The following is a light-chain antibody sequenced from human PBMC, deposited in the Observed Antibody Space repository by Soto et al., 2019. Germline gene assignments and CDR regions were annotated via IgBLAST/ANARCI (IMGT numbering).Light chain of an antibody. V-gene: IGKV1-9*01. Sequence: DIQLTQSPSFLSASVGDRVTITGRARQGVSGYLAWYQQKPGKVPKLLIYTASTLQSGVPSRFSGRGSGTEFTLTISSLQPEDFATYYCQQLNSYPLTFGGGTKVEIK. J-gene: IGKJ4*01. CDR1: QGVSGY. CDR3: QQLNSYPLT. CDR2: TAS.